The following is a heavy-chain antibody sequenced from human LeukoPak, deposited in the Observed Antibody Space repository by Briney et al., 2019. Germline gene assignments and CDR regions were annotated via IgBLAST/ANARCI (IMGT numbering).Heavy chain of an antibody. V-gene: IGHV4-4*07. D-gene: IGHD6-19*01. CDR2: TSTRGNA. J-gene: IGHJ4*02. CDR1: GGSISSFY. Sequence: SETLSLTCSVSGGSISSFYWSWVRQPAGKGLEWIGRTSTRGNADYNPSLKSRVTLSVDTSKNQFSLKLDSVTAADTAVYYCAKGTSSGWYYFDYWGQGTLVTVSS. CDR3: AKGTSSGWYYFDY.